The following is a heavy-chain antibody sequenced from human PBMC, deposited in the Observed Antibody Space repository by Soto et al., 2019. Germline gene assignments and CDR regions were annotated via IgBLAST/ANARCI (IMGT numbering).Heavy chain of an antibody. Sequence: QVQLVQSGAEEKKPGASVKVSCKASGYIFSRNDIHWVRQAPGQRLEWMGWMNAGNGNTRYSREFQARVTFTMDTAASTGYMELSSLISEDTAVYYCARAAGMVALDYWGQGTLVTVSS. CDR1: GYIFSRND. D-gene: IGHD5-18*01. CDR2: MNAGNGNT. V-gene: IGHV1-3*05. J-gene: IGHJ4*02. CDR3: ARAAGMVALDY.